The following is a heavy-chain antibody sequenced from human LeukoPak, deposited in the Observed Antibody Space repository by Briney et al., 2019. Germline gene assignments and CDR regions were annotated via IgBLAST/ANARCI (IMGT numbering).Heavy chain of an antibody. D-gene: IGHD3-10*01. CDR2: FYYSGST. Sequence: SETLSLTCAVSGGSISSGGYFWSWIRQPPGKGLEWIGYFYYSGSTYYNPSLKSRVTISVDTSKNQLSLKLSSVTAADTAVYYCARESNYHGSGTGWFDPWGQGTLVTVSS. CDR1: GGSISSGGYF. V-gene: IGHV4-30-4*07. CDR3: ARESNYHGSGTGWFDP. J-gene: IGHJ5*02.